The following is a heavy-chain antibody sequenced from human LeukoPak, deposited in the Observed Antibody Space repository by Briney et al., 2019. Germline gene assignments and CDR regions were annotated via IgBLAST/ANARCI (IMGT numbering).Heavy chain of an antibody. J-gene: IGHJ6*03. D-gene: IGHD4-17*01. V-gene: IGHV4-4*07. CDR2: MYTSGST. CDR3: ARQGVGTYDYGDEGYYMDV. Sequence: SETLSLTCIVSGGSINNYYWSWIRQPAGKGLEWIGRMYTSGSTNYNPSFKSRVTLSVDTSKNQFSLKLSSVTAADTAVYYCARQGVGTYDYGDEGYYMDVWGKGTTVTISS. CDR1: GGSINNYY.